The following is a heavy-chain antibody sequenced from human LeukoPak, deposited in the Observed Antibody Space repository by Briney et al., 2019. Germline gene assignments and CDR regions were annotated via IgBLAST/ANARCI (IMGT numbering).Heavy chain of an antibody. CDR3: TAAMYYYGSGSYYTLDY. CDR1: GFTVSNNY. V-gene: IGHV3-15*01. Sequence: GGSLRLSCAASGFTVSNNYMSWVRQAPGKGLEWVGRIKSKTDGGTTDYAAPVKGRFTISRDDSKNTLYLQMNSLKTEDTAVYYCTAAMYYYGSGSYYTLDYWGQGTLVTVSS. CDR2: IKSKTDGGTT. D-gene: IGHD3-10*01. J-gene: IGHJ4*02.